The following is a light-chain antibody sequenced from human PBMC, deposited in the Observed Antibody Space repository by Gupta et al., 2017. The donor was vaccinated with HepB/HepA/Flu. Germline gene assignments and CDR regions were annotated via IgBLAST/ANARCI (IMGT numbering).Light chain of an antibody. Sequence: EIVLTQSPGTLSLSPRERATLSCRASQSVSNKFLAWYQQKRGQAPRLLIDGASSRATGLPDRFGGSGSRTDFTLTISRLEPEDFAVYYCQRYGTSRITFGQGTRLEIK. J-gene: IGKJ5*01. CDR3: QRYGTSRIT. V-gene: IGKV3-20*01. CDR2: GAS. CDR1: QSVSNKF.